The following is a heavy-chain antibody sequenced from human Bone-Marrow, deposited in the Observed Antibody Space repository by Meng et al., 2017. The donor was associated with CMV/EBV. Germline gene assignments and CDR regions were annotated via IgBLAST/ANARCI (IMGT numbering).Heavy chain of an antibody. CDR3: ARLGGGYDSGIWFDP. V-gene: IGHV4-59*01. CDR1: GGSISSYY. CDR2: IYYSGST. Sequence: SETLSLTCTVSGGSISSYYWSWIRQPPGKGLEWIGYIYYSGSTNYNPSLKSRVTISVDTSKNQFSLKLSSVTVADTAVYYCARLGGGYDSGIWFDPWGQGTLVTVSS. D-gene: IGHD5-12*01. J-gene: IGHJ5*02.